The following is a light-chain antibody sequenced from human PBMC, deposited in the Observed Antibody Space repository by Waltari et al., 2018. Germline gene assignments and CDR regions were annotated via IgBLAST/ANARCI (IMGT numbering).Light chain of an antibody. CDR1: SSNIGAGYD. V-gene: IGLV1-40*01. CDR3: QSYDSSLSGWV. Sequence: QSVLTQPPSVSGAPGQRVTISCPGSSSNIGAGYDVHWYLQLPGTAPKLLIYGNTNRPSGVPDRCSGSKSGTSASLAITGLQADDEADYYCQSYDSSLSGWVFGGGTKLTVL. CDR2: GNT. J-gene: IGLJ3*02.